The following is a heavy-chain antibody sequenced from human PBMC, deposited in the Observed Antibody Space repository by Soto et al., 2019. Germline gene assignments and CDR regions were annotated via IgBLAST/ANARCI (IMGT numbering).Heavy chain of an antibody. D-gene: IGHD1-7*01. CDR2: ISAYNGNT. J-gene: IGHJ6*02. CDR1: GYTFTSYG. CDR3: ARGGFLGGTTFGYYYYGMDV. V-gene: IGHV1-18*04. Sequence: QVQLVQSGAEVKKPGASVKVSCKASGYTFTSYGISWARQAPGQGLEWMGWISAYNGNTNYAQKFQGRVTMTRNTSISTAYMELSSLRSEDTAVYYCARGGFLGGTTFGYYYYGMDVWGQGTTVTVSS.